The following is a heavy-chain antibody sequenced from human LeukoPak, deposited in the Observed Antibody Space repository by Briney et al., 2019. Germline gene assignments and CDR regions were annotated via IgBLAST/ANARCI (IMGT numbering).Heavy chain of an antibody. V-gene: IGHV3-23*01. J-gene: IGHJ4*02. Sequence: GGSLRLSCAASGFTFSSSAMSWVRQAPGKGLEWVSAISGSGASTYYADSVKGRFTISRDNSKNTLYLQMNSLRAEVTAVYYCAKELRGIRVFDYWGQGTLVTVSS. CDR3: AKELRGIRVFDY. CDR2: ISGSGAST. CDR1: GFTFSSSA. D-gene: IGHD3-16*01.